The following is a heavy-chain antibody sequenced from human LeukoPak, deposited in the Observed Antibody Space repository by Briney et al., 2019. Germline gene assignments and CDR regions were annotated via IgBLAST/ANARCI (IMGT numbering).Heavy chain of an antibody. V-gene: IGHV3-NL1*01. CDR3: ARDSSSWYGRFDP. J-gene: IGHJ5*02. Sequence: GRSLRLSCAASGFSFSDYGMHWVRQAPGKGLEWVSVIYSGGSTYYADSVKGRFTISRDNSKNTLYLQMNSLRAEDTAVYYCARDSSSWYGRFDPWGQGTLVTVSS. CDR2: IYSGGST. CDR1: GFSFSDYG. D-gene: IGHD6-13*01.